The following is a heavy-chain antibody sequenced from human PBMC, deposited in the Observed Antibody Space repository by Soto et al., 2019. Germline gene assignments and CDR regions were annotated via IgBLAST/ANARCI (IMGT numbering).Heavy chain of an antibody. J-gene: IGHJ6*02. CDR2: ISYDGSNK. CDR1: GFTFSSYA. Sequence: RLSCAASGFTFSSYATHWVRQAPGKGLEWVAVISYDGSNKYYADSVKGRFTISRDNSKNTLYLQMNSLRAEDTAVYYCARERSSSGPGVYYYYYYGMDVWGQGTTVTVSS. CDR3: ARERSSSGPGVYYYYYYGMDV. V-gene: IGHV3-30-3*01. D-gene: IGHD6-19*01.